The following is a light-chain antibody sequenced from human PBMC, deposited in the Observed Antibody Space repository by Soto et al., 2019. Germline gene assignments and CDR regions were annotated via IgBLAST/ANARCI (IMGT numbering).Light chain of an antibody. CDR1: QTVLYSPSNINY. CDR3: QQYGSSPSWT. V-gene: IGKV3-20*01. CDR2: GAS. Sequence: DIVMTQSPDSLAVSLGERASISCKSSQTVLYSPSNINYLAWYQQKPGQAPRLLIYGASSRATGIPDRFSGSGSGTDFTLTISRLEPEDFAVYYCQQYGSSPSWTFGQGTKVDIK. J-gene: IGKJ1*01.